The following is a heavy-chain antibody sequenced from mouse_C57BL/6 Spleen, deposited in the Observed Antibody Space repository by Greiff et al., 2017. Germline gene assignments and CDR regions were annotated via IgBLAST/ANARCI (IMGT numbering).Heavy chain of an antibody. CDR2: ISYDGSN. CDR1: GYSITSGYY. D-gene: IGHD1-1*01. Sequence: EVQLQESGPGLVKPSQSLSLTCSVTGYSITSGYYWNWIRQFPGNKLEWMGYISYDGSNNYNPSLKNRISITRDTSKNQFFLKLNSVTTEDTATYYGARGDYYGSSYDDAIDYWGQGTSVTVSS. V-gene: IGHV3-6*01. CDR3: ARGDYYGSSYDDAIDY. J-gene: IGHJ4*01.